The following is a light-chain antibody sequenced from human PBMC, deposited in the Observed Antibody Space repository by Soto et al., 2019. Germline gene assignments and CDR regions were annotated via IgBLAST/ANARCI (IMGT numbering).Light chain of an antibody. Sequence: QSALTQPASVSGSPGQSITISCTGTSSDVGGYDYVSWYQQFPGKAPKLVIFEVSNRPSGVSDRFSGSKSGNTASLTISGLQLEDEADYYCTSYATRSNYVFGNGTKVTV. CDR2: EVS. V-gene: IGLV2-14*01. CDR1: SSDVGGYDY. J-gene: IGLJ1*01. CDR3: TSYATRSNYV.